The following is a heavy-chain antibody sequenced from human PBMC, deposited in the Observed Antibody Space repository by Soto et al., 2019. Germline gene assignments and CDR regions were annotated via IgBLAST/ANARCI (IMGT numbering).Heavy chain of an antibody. D-gene: IGHD1-1*01. V-gene: IGHV1-18*01. CDR3: ARGRYGDY. Sequence: QVHLVQSGAEVKKPGASVKVSCKGSGYIFTTYSITWVRQAPGQGLEWMGWISAHNGNTNYAQKLQGRVTVTRDTSTSTAYMELRNLRSDDTAVYYCARGRYGDYWGQGAVVIVSS. J-gene: IGHJ4*02. CDR2: ISAHNGNT. CDR1: GYIFTTYS.